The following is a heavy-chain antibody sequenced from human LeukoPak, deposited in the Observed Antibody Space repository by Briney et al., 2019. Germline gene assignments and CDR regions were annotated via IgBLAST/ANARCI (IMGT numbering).Heavy chain of an antibody. V-gene: IGHV4-59*12. Sequence: SETLCLTCTVSGGSISSYYWSWIRQPPGKGLEWIGFIFYSGTTNYNPSLKSRVTISVDTSKNPFSLKLGSVTAADTAVYYCARLRDGYNSARPNKYYYYYYMDVWGKGTTVTISS. J-gene: IGHJ6*03. D-gene: IGHD5-24*01. CDR1: GGSISSYY. CDR2: IFYSGTT. CDR3: ARLRDGYNSARPNKYYYYYYMDV.